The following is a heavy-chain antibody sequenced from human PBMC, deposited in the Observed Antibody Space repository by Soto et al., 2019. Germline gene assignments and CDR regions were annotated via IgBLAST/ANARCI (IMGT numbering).Heavy chain of an antibody. V-gene: IGHV4-30-2*01. CDR1: GGSISSGGSS. CDR2: IYHSGST. Sequence: QLQLQESGSGLVKPSQTLSLTCAVSGGSISSGGSSWSWIRQPPGKGLEWIGYIYHSGSTYHKPSIKSPVTISVDRSKTQSSLKLSSVTAADTAVYYCARGQVVAAQHWGQGTLVTVSS. CDR3: ARGQVVAAQH. J-gene: IGHJ4*02. D-gene: IGHD2-15*01.